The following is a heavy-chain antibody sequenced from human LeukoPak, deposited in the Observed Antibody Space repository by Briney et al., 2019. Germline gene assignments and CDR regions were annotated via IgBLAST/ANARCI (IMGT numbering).Heavy chain of an antibody. CDR2: IYYSGST. J-gene: IGHJ4*02. Sequence: SETLSLTCTVSGGSVSSSSYYWGWIRQPPGKGLEWIGSIYYSGSTYYNPSLKSRVTISLDTSKNQFSLKLSSVAAADTAVYYCARLTAGTVDYWGPGTLVTVSS. CDR3: ARLTAGTVDY. D-gene: IGHD1-1*01. CDR1: GGSVSSSSYY. V-gene: IGHV4-39*01.